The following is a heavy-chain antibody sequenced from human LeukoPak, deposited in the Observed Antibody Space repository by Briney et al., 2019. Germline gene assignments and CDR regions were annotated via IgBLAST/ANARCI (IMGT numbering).Heavy chain of an antibody. V-gene: IGHV4-59*01. CDR2: IYYSGST. D-gene: IGHD1-26*01. CDR3: ARVGATPPYYYYYYMDV. J-gene: IGHJ6*03. Sequence: PSETLSLTCTVSGGSISSYYWSWIRQPPGKGLEWIGYIYYSGSTNYNPSLKSRVTISVDTSKNQFSLKLSSVTAADTAVYYCARVGATPPYYYYYYMDVWGKGTTVTVSS. CDR1: GGSISSYY.